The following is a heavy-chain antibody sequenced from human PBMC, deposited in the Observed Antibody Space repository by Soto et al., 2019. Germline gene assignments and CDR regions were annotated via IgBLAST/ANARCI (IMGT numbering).Heavy chain of an antibody. CDR2: IYYSGST. V-gene: IGHV4-59*01. J-gene: IGHJ3*02. CDR3: ARKGYCSGGSCHRGAFDI. D-gene: IGHD2-15*01. Sequence: QVQLQESGPGLVKPSETLSLTCTVSGGSISSYYWSWIRQPPGKGLEWIGYIYYSGSTNYNPSLKSRVTISVDTSKNQFSLKLSSVTAADTAVYYCARKGYCSGGSCHRGAFDIWGQGTMVTVSS. CDR1: GGSISSYY.